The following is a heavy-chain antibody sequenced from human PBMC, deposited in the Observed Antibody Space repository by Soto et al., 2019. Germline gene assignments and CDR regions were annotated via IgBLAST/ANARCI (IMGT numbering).Heavy chain of an antibody. V-gene: IGHV3-30*14. D-gene: IGHD6-19*01. Sequence: QVQLVESGGGVVQPGRSLRLSCAASGFTFSSYAMHWVRQAPGKGLEWVAVISYEGSNKYYADSVKGRFTIARDNSKNTVYLQMNGLRAGDTAVFYFAREGSEHWLVLFGYCQQWGQGTLVTVSS. CDR3: AREGSEHWLVLFGYCQQ. CDR2: ISYEGSNK. CDR1: GFTFSSYA. J-gene: IGHJ1*01.